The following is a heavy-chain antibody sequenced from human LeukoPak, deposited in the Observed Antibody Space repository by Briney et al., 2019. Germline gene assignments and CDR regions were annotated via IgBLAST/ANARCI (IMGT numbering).Heavy chain of an antibody. CDR1: GYSFNNYD. CDR3: ARAQMAYDPGWGIYRIDWFDP. D-gene: IGHD3-16*02. Sequence: ASVKVSFKASGYSFNNYDINWVRQATGQGLEWMGWMNPKSGNTGNAQKFQGRISLTMNTSISTAYMELSGLTSEDTAVYYCARAQMAYDPGWGIYRIDWFDPWGQGTLVTVSS. CDR2: MNPKSGNT. V-gene: IGHV1-8*01. J-gene: IGHJ5*02.